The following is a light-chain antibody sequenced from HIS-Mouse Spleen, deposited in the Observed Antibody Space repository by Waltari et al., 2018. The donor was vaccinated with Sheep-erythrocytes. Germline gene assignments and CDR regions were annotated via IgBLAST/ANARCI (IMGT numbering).Light chain of an antibody. J-gene: IGLJ3*02. CDR3: CSYAGSSTPWV. Sequence: QSALTQPASVSGSPGQSITISCTGTRRDVGSYNLVSWYQQHPGKAPKLMIYEGSKLPSGVSNRFSGSKSGNTASLTISGLQAEDEADYYCCSYAGSSTPWVFGGGTKLTVL. CDR1: RRDVGSYNL. CDR2: EGS. V-gene: IGLV2-23*01.